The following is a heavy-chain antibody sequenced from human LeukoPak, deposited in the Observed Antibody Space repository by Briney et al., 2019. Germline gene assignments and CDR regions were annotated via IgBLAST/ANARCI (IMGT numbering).Heavy chain of an antibody. Sequence: PGGSLRLSCAASGFTFSNYWMSWVRQAPGKGLEWLANINQDGRVKYYVDSVKGRLTISRDNGRNSLYLQVNSLRAEDTAVFYRARIGYSSSPIDYWGQGTLVTVSS. CDR2: INQDGRVK. CDR1: GFTFSNYW. J-gene: IGHJ4*02. V-gene: IGHV3-7*01. CDR3: ARIGYSSSPIDY. D-gene: IGHD6-6*01.